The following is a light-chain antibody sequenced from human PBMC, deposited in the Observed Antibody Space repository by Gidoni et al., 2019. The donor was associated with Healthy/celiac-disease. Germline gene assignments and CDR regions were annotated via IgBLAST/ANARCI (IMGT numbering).Light chain of an antibody. V-gene: IGLV2-14*01. CDR3: SSYTSSSTEV. CDR2: DVS. CDR1: SSDVGGYNY. Sequence: QSALTQPASVSGSPGQSITISCPGTSSDVGGYNYVSWYQQHPGTAPKLMIDDVSNRPSGVANRFSGSKSGNTASLTISGLQAEDEADYYCSSYTSSSTEVFGGGTKLTVL. J-gene: IGLJ3*02.